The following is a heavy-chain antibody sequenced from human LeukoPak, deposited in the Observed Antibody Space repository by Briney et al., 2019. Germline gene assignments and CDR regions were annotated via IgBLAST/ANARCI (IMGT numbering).Heavy chain of an antibody. D-gene: IGHD1-26*01. CDR3: SRESGAFSPFGY. CDR2: ISLSGLT. J-gene: IGHJ4*02. V-gene: IGHV4-4*03. CDR1: GGSISSTNW. Sequence: PETLSLTCGVSGGSISSTNWWRWVRQPPGQGLEWIGEISLSGLTNYNPSLKSRVTMSLDKSKNHLSLNLTSVTAADTAVYYCSRESGAFSPFGYWGQGTLVTVSS.